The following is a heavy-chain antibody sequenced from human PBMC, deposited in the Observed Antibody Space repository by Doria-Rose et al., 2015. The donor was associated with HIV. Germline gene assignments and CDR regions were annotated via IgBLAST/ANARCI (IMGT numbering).Heavy chain of an antibody. Sequence: GQGLEWMGGIIPMLGTTNYAQKFQGRVTIIADKSTSTAYMELGSLRSDDTAVYYCARAPAAGVSSYYYCYGLDVWGQGTPVTVS. CDR2: IIPMLGTT. D-gene: IGHD6-13*01. CDR3: ARAPAAGVSSYYYCYGLDV. V-gene: IGHV1-69*06. J-gene: IGHJ6*02.